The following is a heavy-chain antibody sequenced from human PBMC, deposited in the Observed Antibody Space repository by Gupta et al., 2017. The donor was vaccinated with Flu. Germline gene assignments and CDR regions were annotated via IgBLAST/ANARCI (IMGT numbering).Heavy chain of an antibody. CDR2: IYHSGST. J-gene: IGHJ3*02. V-gene: IGHV4-38-2*01. D-gene: IGHD2-21*02. Sequence: QVQLQESGPGLVKPSETLSLTCAVSGYSISSGYYWGLIRQPPGKGLEWIGSIYHSGSTYYNPSLKSRVTISVDTSKNQFSLKLSSVTAADTAVYYCARVRHVVVTFDAFDIWGQGTMVTVSS. CDR1: GYSISSGYY. CDR3: ARVRHVVVTFDAFDI.